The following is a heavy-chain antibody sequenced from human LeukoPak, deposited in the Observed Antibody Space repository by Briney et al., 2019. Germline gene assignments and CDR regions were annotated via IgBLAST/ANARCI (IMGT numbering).Heavy chain of an antibody. J-gene: IGHJ6*02. CDR3: ARDQEEDYYYGMDV. CDR1: GFTFSSYG. Sequence: GGSVRLSCAASGFTFSSYGMHWVRQAPGKGLEGVAVIWYDGSNKYYADSVKGRFTISRDNSKNTLYLQMNSLRAEDTAVYYCARDQEEDYYYGMDVWGQGTTVTVSS. CDR2: IWYDGSNK. V-gene: IGHV3-33*01.